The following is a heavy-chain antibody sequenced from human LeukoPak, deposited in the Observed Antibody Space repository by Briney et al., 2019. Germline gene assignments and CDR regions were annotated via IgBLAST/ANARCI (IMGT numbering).Heavy chain of an antibody. CDR1: GLTFSSYA. D-gene: IGHD6-6*01. J-gene: IGHJ4*02. CDR2: ISTSGADT. Sequence: GGSLRLSCAASGLTFSSYAMSWVRQAPGKGLEWVSTISTSGADTYYTDSVKGRFTISRDNSKNTLYLQMISLKAEDTAIYYCARDSSHYLGSSDYWGQGTLVTVSS. CDR3: ARDSSHYLGSSDY. V-gene: IGHV3-23*01.